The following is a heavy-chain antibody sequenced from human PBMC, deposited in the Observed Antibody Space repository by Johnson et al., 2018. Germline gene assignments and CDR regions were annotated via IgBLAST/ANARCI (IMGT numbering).Heavy chain of an antibody. D-gene: IGHD1-26*01. Sequence: QVQLVQSGGGVVQPGRSLRLSCAASGFTFSDYGMHWVRQAPGKGLEWVAVISFDGSNKQYADSVKGRFSISRDTSKNTVYLQLSSLGNEDTAVYYCAKQLVGKTIGYYHYYMDVWGKGTMVTVSS. J-gene: IGHJ6*03. CDR2: ISFDGSNK. CDR1: GFTFSDYG. CDR3: AKQLVGKTIGYYHYYMDV. V-gene: IGHV3-30*18.